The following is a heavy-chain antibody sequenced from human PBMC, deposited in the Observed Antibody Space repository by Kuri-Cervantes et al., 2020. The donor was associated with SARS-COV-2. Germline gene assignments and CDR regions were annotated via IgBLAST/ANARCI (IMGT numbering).Heavy chain of an antibody. CDR2: IGTAGDT. V-gene: IGHV3-13*04. J-gene: IGHJ4*02. Sequence: GGSLRLSCAASGFTFSSYDMHWVRQATGKGLEWVSAIGTAGDTYYPGSVKGRFTISRDDSKNTLYLQMDSLRDDDTAVYYCARDGDYWGQGTLVTVSS. CDR3: ARDGDY. CDR1: GFTFSSYD.